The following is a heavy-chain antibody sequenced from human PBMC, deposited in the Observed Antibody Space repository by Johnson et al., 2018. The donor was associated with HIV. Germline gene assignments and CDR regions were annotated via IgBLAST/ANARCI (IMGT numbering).Heavy chain of an antibody. CDR1: GLSFSNFG. Sequence: QVQLVESGGGVVQPGKSLTLSCVVSGLSFSNFGIHWVRQAPGKGLEWVALISYDGIKTYYVDSVKARFTISRDDARNTLYLQMNSLRIEDTGLYYCAKDGDDGDGPDGTKGAFDIWGQGTMVTVSS. D-gene: IGHD5-24*01. CDR2: ISYDGIKT. J-gene: IGHJ3*02. CDR3: AKDGDDGDGPDGTKGAFDI. V-gene: IGHV3-30*18.